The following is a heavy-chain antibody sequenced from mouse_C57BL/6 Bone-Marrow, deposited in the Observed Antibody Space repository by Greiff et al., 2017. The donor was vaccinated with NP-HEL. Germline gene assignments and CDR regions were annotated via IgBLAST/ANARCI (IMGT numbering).Heavy chain of an antibody. CDR1: GFTFSSYA. V-gene: IGHV5-4*01. CDR2: ISDGGSYT. J-gene: IGHJ4*01. Sequence: DVKLVESGGGLVKPGGSLKLSCAASGFTFSSYAMSWVRQTPEKRLEWVATISDGGSYTYYPDNVKGRFTISRDNAKNNLYLQMSHLKSEDTAMYYCARERDGYYLYAMDYWGQGTSVTVSS. CDR3: ARERDGYYLYAMDY. D-gene: IGHD2-3*01.